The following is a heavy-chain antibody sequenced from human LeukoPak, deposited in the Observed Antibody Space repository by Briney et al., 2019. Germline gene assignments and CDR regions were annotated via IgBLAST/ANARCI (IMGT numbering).Heavy chain of an antibody. CDR1: GGFISSFY. CDR2: IYYSGST. CDR3: ARAGCGGGSCYPAV. D-gene: IGHD2-15*01. Sequence: PSETLSLTCTVSGGFISSFYWSWIRQPPGKGLEWIGYIYYSGSTNYNPSLKSRVTISVDTSKNQFSLKLSSVTAADTAAYYCARAGCGGGSCYPAVWGQGTTVTVSS. V-gene: IGHV4-59*01. J-gene: IGHJ6*02.